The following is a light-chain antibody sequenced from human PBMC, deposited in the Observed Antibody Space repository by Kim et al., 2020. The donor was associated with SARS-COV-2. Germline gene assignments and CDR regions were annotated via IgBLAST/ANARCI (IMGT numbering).Light chain of an antibody. CDR1: QGISNY. V-gene: IGKV1-27*01. Sequence: SAAVGDSVTITCRASQGISNYLAWYQQKPGKVPTLLIYAASTLQAGVPSRFSGSGSGTVFTLTISSLQPEDVATYYCQKYNSAPNFGGGTKVDIK. J-gene: IGKJ4*01. CDR2: AAS. CDR3: QKYNSAPN.